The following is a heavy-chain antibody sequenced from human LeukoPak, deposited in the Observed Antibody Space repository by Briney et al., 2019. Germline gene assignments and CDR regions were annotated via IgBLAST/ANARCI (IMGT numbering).Heavy chain of an antibody. Sequence: GGSLRLSCAASGFTFDDYGMSWVRHAPGRGREWVSGINWNGGSTGYADSVRGRFTISRDNAKNSLYLQLNSLRAEDTALYYCARAQRGYSYGHPNSFDIWGQGTMVTVSS. CDR2: INWNGGST. J-gene: IGHJ3*02. CDR1: GFTFDDYG. CDR3: ARAQRGYSYGHPNSFDI. D-gene: IGHD5-18*01. V-gene: IGHV3-20*04.